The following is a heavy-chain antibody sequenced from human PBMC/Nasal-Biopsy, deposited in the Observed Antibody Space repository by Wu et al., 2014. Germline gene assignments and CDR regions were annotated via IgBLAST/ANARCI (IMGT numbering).Heavy chain of an antibody. J-gene: IGHJ5*02. CDR2: TYYRSKWYS. V-gene: IGHV6-1*01. CDR1: GDSVSSNSAA. CDR3: ARGHTFKGYCSSKSCYELNNWFDP. Sequence: AISGDSVSSNSAAWNWIRQSPSRGLEWLGRTYYRSKWYSDYAKSVRSRITFTPDTSKNQFSLKLGSVTAADTAMYYCARGHTFKGYCSSKSCYELNNWFDPWGQGTLVTVSS. D-gene: IGHD2-2*01.